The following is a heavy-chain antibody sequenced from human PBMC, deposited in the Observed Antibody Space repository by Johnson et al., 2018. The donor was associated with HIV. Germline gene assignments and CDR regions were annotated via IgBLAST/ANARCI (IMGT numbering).Heavy chain of an antibody. CDR2: ISSSGSTI. J-gene: IGHJ3*02. V-gene: IGHV3-48*04. CDR3: ARDMCSGGSCYAFDI. Sequence: EVQLVESGGGLVRPGGSLRLSCAVSPIIFTNTWMTWVRQAPGKGLEWVSYISSSGSTITYADSVKGRFTISRDNTKNSLYLQMNSLRVEDTAVYYCARDMCSGGSCYAFDIWGQGTMVTVSS. D-gene: IGHD2-15*01. CDR1: PIIFTNTW.